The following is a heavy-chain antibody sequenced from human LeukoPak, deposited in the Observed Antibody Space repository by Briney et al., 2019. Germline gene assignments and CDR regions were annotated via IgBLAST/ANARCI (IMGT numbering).Heavy chain of an antibody. J-gene: IGHJ3*02. CDR3: AREYFYDSSGYSDAFDI. V-gene: IGHV3-33*01. CDR2: IWYDGSYK. Sequence: GRSLRLSCSASGFAFSNYGVHWVGQAPGKGLEGVAVIWYDGSYKYYADSVKGRFTISRDNSKNTLYLQMNSLRAEDTAVYYCAREYFYDSSGYSDAFDIWGQGTMVTVSS. D-gene: IGHD3-22*01. CDR1: GFAFSNYG.